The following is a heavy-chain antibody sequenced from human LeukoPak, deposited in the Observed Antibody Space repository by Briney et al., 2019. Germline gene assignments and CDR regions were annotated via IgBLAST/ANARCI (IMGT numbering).Heavy chain of an antibody. Sequence: GGSLRLSCAASGFTVSSNYMSWVRQAPGKGLEWVSVIYSGGSTYYADSVKGRLTISRDNSKNTLYLQMNSLRAEDTAVYYCARFKSGYCSSTSCSSFDYWGQGTLVTVSS. CDR1: GFTVSSNY. CDR2: IYSGGST. D-gene: IGHD2-2*03. CDR3: ARFKSGYCSSTSCSSFDY. J-gene: IGHJ4*02. V-gene: IGHV3-66*01.